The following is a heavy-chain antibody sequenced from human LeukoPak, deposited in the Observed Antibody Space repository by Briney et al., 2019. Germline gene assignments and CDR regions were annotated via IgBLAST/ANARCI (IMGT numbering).Heavy chain of an antibody. V-gene: IGHV4-4*02. D-gene: IGHD3-10*01. J-gene: IGHJ4*02. CDR1: GDSISSSKW. CDR2: IYHSGRN. CDR3: AVYFGELLY. Sequence: PSETLSLTCAVSGDSISSSKWWSWVRQPPGKGLEWIGEIYHSGRNNYNPSLKRRVIMLVDKSKNQFSLRLSSVTAADTAVYYCAVYFGELLYWGQGTLVTVSS.